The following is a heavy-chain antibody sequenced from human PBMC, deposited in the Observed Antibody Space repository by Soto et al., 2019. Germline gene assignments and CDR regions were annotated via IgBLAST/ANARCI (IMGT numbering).Heavy chain of an antibody. CDR3: ARAGHYYDSSGYAN. CDR1: GYTFGTSG. Sequence: QVQLVQSGAEVKKPGTSMKVSCKASGYTFGTSGISWIRQAPGQGLEWMGWISAYNGNTNYEQKVQDRVTMTTDTSTNTAYLELRSLRSDDTAVYYCARAGHYYDSSGYANWGQGTLVTVSS. V-gene: IGHV1-18*01. CDR2: ISAYNGNT. D-gene: IGHD3-22*01. J-gene: IGHJ4*02.